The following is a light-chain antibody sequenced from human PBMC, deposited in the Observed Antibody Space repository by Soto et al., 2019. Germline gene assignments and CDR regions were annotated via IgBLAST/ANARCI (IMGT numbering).Light chain of an antibody. J-gene: IGLJ1*01. Sequence: QSALAQPASVSVSPGQSITISCTGTSSDIGGYNYVSWYLQHPGKAPKLMIYDVSDRPSGVSDRFSGSKSGNTASLTISGLQAEDEADYYCSSYTSSSSPYVFGTGAKVTVL. CDR1: SSDIGGYNY. V-gene: IGLV2-14*01. CDR3: SSYTSSSSPYV. CDR2: DVS.